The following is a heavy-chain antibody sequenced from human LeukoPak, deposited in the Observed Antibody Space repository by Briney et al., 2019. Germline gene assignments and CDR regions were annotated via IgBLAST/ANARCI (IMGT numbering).Heavy chain of an antibody. V-gene: IGHV3-74*01. Sequence: GGSLRLSCAASGFTLSGYWMHWVRQAPGEGLVWVSRINSDGSNINYADSAKGRFTISRDNAKNTLYLQMNSLRVEDTAVYYCVRSSGWPGYWGQGTMVTVSS. D-gene: IGHD6-19*01. CDR3: VRSSGWPGY. CDR1: GFTLSGYW. J-gene: IGHJ4*02. CDR2: INSDGSNI.